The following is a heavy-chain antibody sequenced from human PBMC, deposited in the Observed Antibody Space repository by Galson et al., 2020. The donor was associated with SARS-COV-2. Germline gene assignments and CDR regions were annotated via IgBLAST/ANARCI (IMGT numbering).Heavy chain of an antibody. Sequence: GESLKISCAASGFTFSSYGMHWVRQAPAKGLEWVAFIRYDGSNKYYADSVKGRFTISRDNSKNTLDLQMNSLSAEDTAVYYCAKVVPVVCSGQTDFYYGMDVWGQGTTVTVSS. CDR1: GFTFSSYG. J-gene: IGHJ6*02. V-gene: IGHV3-30*02. D-gene: IGHD2-15*01. CDR3: AKVVPVVCSGQTDFYYGMDV. CDR2: IRYDGSNK.